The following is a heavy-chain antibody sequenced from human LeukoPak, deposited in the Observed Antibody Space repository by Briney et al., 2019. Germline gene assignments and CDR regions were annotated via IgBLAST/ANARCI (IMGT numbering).Heavy chain of an antibody. D-gene: IGHD2-15*01. CDR1: GFTFSSCE. CDR2: ISNSGSSK. CDR3: AREGTL. Sequence: GGSLRLSCAASGFTFSSCEMNWVRQAPGKGLEWLSYISNSGSSKYYADSVRGRFTISRDNAKNTLYLQMNSLRAEDTAVYYCAREGTLRGQGTLVTVSS. V-gene: IGHV3-48*03. J-gene: IGHJ4*02.